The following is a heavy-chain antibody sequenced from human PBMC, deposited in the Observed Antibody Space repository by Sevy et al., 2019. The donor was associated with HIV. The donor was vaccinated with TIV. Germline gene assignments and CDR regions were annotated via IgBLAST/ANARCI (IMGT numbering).Heavy chain of an antibody. Sequence: SETLSLTCAVSSYSVGSDNYWGWIRQSPGKGLEWIGIIYRSGTTYYNPSLKSRVTISVDTSKNQFSLKLSSVTAPDTAVYFCARALGMATFGQIRFDSWGQGTLVTVSS. V-gene: IGHV4-38-2*01. D-gene: IGHD5-12*01. J-gene: IGHJ5*01. CDR3: ARALGMATFGQIRFDS. CDR2: IYRSGTT. CDR1: SYSVGSDNY.